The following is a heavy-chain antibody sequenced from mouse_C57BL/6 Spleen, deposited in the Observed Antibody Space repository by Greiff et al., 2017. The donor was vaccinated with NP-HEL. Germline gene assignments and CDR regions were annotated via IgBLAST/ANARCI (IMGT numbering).Heavy chain of an antibody. CDR2: INPNNGGT. CDR1: GYTFTDYY. D-gene: IGHD3-2*02. J-gene: IGHJ4*01. V-gene: IGHV1-26*01. CDR3: ARDGTGTAQATWYAMDY. Sequence: VQLQQSGPELVKPGASVKISCKASGYTFTDYYMNWVKQSHGKSLEWIGDINPNNGGTSYNQKFKGKATLTVDKSSSTAYMELRSLTSEDSAVYDCARDGTGTAQATWYAMDYWGQGTSVTVSS.